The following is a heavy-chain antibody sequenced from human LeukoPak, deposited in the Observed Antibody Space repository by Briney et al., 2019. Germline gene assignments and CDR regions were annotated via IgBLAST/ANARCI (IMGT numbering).Heavy chain of an antibody. V-gene: IGHV4-59*12. CDR1: GGSISSSY. J-gene: IGHJ4*02. CDR3: ARELRIAAAGIDY. CDR2: IYYSGST. D-gene: IGHD6-13*01. Sequence: SSETLSLTCTVSGGSISSSYWSWIRQPPGKGLEWIGYIYYSGSTNYNPSLKSRVTISVDTSKNQFSLKLSSVTAADTAVYYCARELRIAAAGIDYWGQGTLVTVSS.